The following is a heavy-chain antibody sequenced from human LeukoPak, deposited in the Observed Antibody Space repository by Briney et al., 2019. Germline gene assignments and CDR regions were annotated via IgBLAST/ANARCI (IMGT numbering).Heavy chain of an antibody. D-gene: IGHD6-13*01. J-gene: IGHJ5*02. CDR3: ARDRLATGGSGA. CDR2: INPNSGGT. V-gene: IGHV1-2*06. Sequence: ASVKVSCKASGYTFTGYSMHWLRQAPGQGLEWMGRINPNSGGTNYAQKFQGRVTMTRDTSISTAYMELSSLRSDDTAVYYCARDRLATGGSGAWGQGTLVTVSS. CDR1: GYTFTGYS.